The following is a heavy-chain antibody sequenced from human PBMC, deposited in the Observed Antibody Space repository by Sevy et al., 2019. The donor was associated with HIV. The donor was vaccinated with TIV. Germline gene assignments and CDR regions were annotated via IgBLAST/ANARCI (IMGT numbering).Heavy chain of an antibody. Sequence: GGSLRLSCAASGFTFRTHWMHWVRHAPGKGLMWVSRINSDGTETSYADSVKGRFTISTDYAKKTLFLQMSNLRGDDTAVYYCAREEETIVGEFFYYYMDVWGNGTTVTVSS. CDR3: AREEETIVGEFFYYYMDV. D-gene: IGHD3-10*01. J-gene: IGHJ6*04. CDR1: GFTFRTHW. CDR2: INSDGTET. V-gene: IGHV3-74*01.